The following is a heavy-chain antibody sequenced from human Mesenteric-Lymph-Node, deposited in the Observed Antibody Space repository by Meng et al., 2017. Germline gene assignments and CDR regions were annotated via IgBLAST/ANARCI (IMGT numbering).Heavy chain of an antibody. J-gene: IGHJ4*02. Sequence: SETLSLTCAVYGGSFSDYYWTWIRQPPGKGLEWIGEIHHSGYTKYKPSLKSRVTISVNTSKNQFSLTLTSVTAADTAVYYCARSDLSSVARRLDFWGQGTLVTVSS. CDR1: GGSFSDYY. CDR2: IHHSGYT. V-gene: IGHV4-34*01. CDR3: ARSDLSSVARRLDF. D-gene: IGHD3-16*02.